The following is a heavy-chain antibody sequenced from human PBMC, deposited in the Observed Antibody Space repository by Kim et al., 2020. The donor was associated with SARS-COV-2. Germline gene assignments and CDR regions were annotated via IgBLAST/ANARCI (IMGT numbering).Heavy chain of an antibody. V-gene: IGHV3-7*01. CDR2: IKQDGSEK. CDR1: GFTFSSYW. CDR3: ARVSNSKWWLLPNFDY. D-gene: IGHD2-15*01. J-gene: IGHJ4*02. Sequence: GGSLRLSCAASGFTFSSYWMSWVRQAPGKGLEWVANIKQDGSEKYYVDSVKGRFTISRDNAKNSLYLQMNSLRAEDTAVYYCARVSNSKWWLLPNFDYWGQGTLVTVSS.